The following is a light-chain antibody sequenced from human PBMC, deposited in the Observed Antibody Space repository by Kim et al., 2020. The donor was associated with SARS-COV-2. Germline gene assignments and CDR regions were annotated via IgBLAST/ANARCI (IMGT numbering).Light chain of an antibody. CDR2: AAS. CDR3: QQSYTVPRK. V-gene: IGKV1-39*01. J-gene: IGKJ1*01. CDR1: QRISSS. Sequence: DIQMTQSPSSLSASVGDRVTITCRTSQRISSSLNWYQQKPGTAPKLLIYAASGLQRGVPSRFSGSGSGTDFTLTINGLQPEDFATYFGQQSYTVPRKFGEGTKVDIK.